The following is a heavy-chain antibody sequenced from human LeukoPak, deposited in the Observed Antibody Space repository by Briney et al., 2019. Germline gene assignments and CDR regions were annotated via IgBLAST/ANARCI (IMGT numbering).Heavy chain of an antibody. V-gene: IGHV1-69*06. Sequence: GASVKVSCKASGGTFSSYAISWVRQAPGQGLEWMGGIIPIFGTANYAQKFQGRVTITADKSTSTAYMELSSLRSEDTAVYYCARGGRSSGYYFSGDYWGQGTLVTVSS. J-gene: IGHJ4*02. CDR2: IIPIFGTA. CDR3: ARGGRSSGYYFSGDY. CDR1: GGTFSSYA. D-gene: IGHD3-22*01.